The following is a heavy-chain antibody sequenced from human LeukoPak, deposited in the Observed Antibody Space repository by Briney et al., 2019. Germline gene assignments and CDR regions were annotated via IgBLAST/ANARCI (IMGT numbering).Heavy chain of an antibody. CDR2: ISYSENT. J-gene: IGHJ3*02. CDR1: SGSIISGGYY. CDR3: AREGVGGAFDI. Sequence: PLETLSLTCTVASGSIISGGYYWSWIRQHPEKGLEWIGYISYSENTYYNPSLRGRVSISMDTSRNFFSLKLTSVTAADTAVYYCAREGVGGAFDIWGQGTMVSVSS. V-gene: IGHV4-31*03.